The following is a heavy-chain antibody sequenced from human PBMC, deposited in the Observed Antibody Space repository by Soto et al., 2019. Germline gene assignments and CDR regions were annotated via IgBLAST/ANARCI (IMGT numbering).Heavy chain of an antibody. CDR2: INHSGST. V-gene: IGHV4-34*01. D-gene: IGHD4-4*01. J-gene: IGHJ6*03. CDR1: GGSFSGYY. Sequence: QVQLQQWGAGLLKPSETLSLTCAVYGGSFSGYYWSWIRQPPGKGLEWIGEINHSGSTNYNPSLKSRVTISVDTSKNQFSLKLSSVTAADTAVYYCARGSPPLFYSNYPYRYYYYYMDVWGKGTTVTVSS. CDR3: ARGSPPLFYSNYPYRYYYYYMDV.